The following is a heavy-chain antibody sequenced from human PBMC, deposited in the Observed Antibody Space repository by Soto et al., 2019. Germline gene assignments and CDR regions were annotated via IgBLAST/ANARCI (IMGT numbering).Heavy chain of an antibody. V-gene: IGHV1-24*01. CDR2: FDPEDGET. CDR3: ATVLPDYDFWSGYDAFDI. D-gene: IGHD3-3*01. CDR1: GYTLTELS. J-gene: IGHJ3*02. Sequence: ASVKVSCKVSGYTLTELSMHWVRRAPGKRLEWMGGFDPEDGETIYAQKFQGRVTMTEDTSTDTAYMELSSLRSEDTAVYYCATVLPDYDFWSGYDAFDIWGQGTMVTVSS.